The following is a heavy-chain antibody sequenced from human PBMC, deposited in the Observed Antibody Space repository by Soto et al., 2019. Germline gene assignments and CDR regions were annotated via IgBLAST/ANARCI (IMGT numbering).Heavy chain of an antibody. CDR3: ATRRGYCSSTSCPYWYFDL. Sequence: QVQLQESGPGLVKPSQTLSLTCTVSGGSISSGGYYWSWIRQHPGKGLEWIGYIYYSGSTYYNPSLKSRVTISVDPSKIQFSLKLSSVTAADTAVYYCATRRGYCSSTSCPYWYFDLWGRGTLVTVSS. CDR1: GGSISSGGYY. D-gene: IGHD2-2*01. V-gene: IGHV4-31*03. CDR2: IYYSGST. J-gene: IGHJ2*01.